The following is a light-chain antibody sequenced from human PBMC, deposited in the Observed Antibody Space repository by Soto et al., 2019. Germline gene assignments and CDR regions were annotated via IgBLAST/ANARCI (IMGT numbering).Light chain of an antibody. Sequence: EIVLTQSPGTLSLSPGERATLSCRASQSVSSSFLAWYQQKPGQAPRLLIYGASSRPTGIPDRFSGSGSGTDFTLLISSLEPEDFAVYYCQQYGSSPWTFGQGTKVEIK. CDR1: QSVSSSF. J-gene: IGKJ1*01. V-gene: IGKV3-20*01. CDR2: GAS. CDR3: QQYGSSPWT.